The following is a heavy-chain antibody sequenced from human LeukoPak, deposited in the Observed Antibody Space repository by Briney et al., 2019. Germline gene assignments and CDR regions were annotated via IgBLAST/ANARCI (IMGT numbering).Heavy chain of an antibody. D-gene: IGHD2-15*01. Sequence: SETLSLTCSVSADSITNYYWNWIRHPAGKGLEWIGRIYINGITNYNPSLKSRVTMSVDTSKNHFSLNLSSVTAADTAMYYCARGRLGYCSGGSCYYFDYWGQGTLVTVSS. CDR3: ARGRLGYCSGGSCYYFDY. V-gene: IGHV4-4*07. J-gene: IGHJ4*02. CDR1: ADSITNYY. CDR2: IYINGIT.